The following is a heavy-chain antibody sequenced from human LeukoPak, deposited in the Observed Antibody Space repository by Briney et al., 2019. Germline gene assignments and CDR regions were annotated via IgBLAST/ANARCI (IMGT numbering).Heavy chain of an antibody. CDR2: VNRDGSET. CDR3: ARNNGMDV. CDR1: GFALSSHW. J-gene: IGHJ6*02. Sequence: GGSLRLSCAASGFALSSHWMTWVRQVPGRGPEWVANVNRDGSETYYLDSVKGRFTISKDNAKNALYLQMNSLRAEDTALYHCARNNGMDVWGQGTTVIVSS. V-gene: IGHV3-7*03.